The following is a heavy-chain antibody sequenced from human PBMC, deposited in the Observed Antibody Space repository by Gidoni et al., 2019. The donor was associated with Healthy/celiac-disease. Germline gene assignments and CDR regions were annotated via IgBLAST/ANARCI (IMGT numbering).Heavy chain of an antibody. CDR2: MRSKAYGGTT. CDR3: TRGIAAAENY. D-gene: IGHD6-13*01. Sequence: EVQLVESGGGLVQPGRSLRLSCTASGFTFGDYAMSWVRQAPGKGLEWVGFMRSKAYGGTTEYAASVKGRFTISRDDSKSIAYLQMNSLKTEDTAVYYCTRGIAAAENYWGQGTLVTVSS. V-gene: IGHV3-49*04. J-gene: IGHJ4*02. CDR1: GFTFGDYA.